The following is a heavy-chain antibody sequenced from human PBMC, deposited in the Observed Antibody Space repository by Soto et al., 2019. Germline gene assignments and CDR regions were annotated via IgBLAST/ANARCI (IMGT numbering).Heavy chain of an antibody. CDR1: GYSLTTHW. CDR2: IYPGDSDT. CDR3: ALPGSGSYYDAFDI. J-gene: IGHJ3*02. Sequence: GESLKISCEGSGYSLTTHWINWVRQMPGKGLEWMGIIYPGDSDTRYSPSFQGQVTISADKSISTAYLQWSSLKASDTAMYYCALPGSGSYYDAFDIWGQGTMVTVSS. V-gene: IGHV5-51*01. D-gene: IGHD1-26*01.